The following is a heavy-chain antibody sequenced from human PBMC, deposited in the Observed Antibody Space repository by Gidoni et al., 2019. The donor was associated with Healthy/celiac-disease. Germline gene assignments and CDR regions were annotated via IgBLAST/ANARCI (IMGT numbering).Heavy chain of an antibody. V-gene: IGHV1-69*12. CDR2: IIPIFGTA. J-gene: IGHJ3*02. Sequence: QVQLVQSGAEVQKPGSSVQVSCKASGGTFSSCPISWVRQASGKGLEWMGGIIPIFGTANYAQKFQGRVTITADESTSTAYMELSSLRSEDTAVYYCADYSDDAFDIWGQGTMVTVSS. D-gene: IGHD2-15*01. CDR3: ADYSDDAFDI. CDR1: GGTFSSCP.